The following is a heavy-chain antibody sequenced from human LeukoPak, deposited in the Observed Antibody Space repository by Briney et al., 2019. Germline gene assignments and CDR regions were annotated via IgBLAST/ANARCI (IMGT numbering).Heavy chain of an antibody. V-gene: IGHV1-2*02. CDR1: GYIFTDYY. Sequence: GASVKVSCKASGYIFTDYYMHWVRQPPGQGFEWMGWINPNTGGTNYAQKFQGRVTMTRDTSISTAHMELNRLQSDDTAVYYCARANPLYCSSTTCLFDYWGQGTLVTVSS. D-gene: IGHD2-2*01. J-gene: IGHJ4*02. CDR2: INPNTGGT. CDR3: ARANPLYCSSTTCLFDY.